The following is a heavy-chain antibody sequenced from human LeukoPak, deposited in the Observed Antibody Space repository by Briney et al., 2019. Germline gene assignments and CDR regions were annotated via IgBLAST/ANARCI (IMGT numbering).Heavy chain of an antibody. CDR3: ARASSYVAAARYDPAWFGP. V-gene: IGHV4-34*01. CDR1: GGPFSGFF. J-gene: IGHJ5*02. D-gene: IGHD4/OR15-4a*01. CDR2: INHSGGT. Sequence: SETLFLTCANYGGPFSGFFWSWIRQPPGKGLEWIGEINHSGGTNYNPSLKSRVTISIDASKNQFSLRLTSVTAADTAVYYCARASSYVAAARYDPAWFGPWGQGTPVTVSS.